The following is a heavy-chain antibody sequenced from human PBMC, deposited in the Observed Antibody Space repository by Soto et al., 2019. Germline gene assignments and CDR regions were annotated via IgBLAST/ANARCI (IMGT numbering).Heavy chain of an antibody. CDR3: PRRSYSGYLFDY. J-gene: IGHJ4*02. CDR1: GYTFTNYW. Sequence: GESLKISCKGTGYTFTNYWVGWVRQTPGKGLEWMGIIYSGDSDTRYSPSFQGQVTISADKSISTAYLHLSSLKASDTAIYYCPRRSYSGYLFDYWGQGTLVTVSS. V-gene: IGHV5-51*01. D-gene: IGHD3-22*01. CDR2: IYSGDSDT.